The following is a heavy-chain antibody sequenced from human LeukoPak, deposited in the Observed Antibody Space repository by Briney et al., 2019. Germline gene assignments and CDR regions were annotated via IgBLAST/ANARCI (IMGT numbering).Heavy chain of an antibody. D-gene: IGHD2-15*01. J-gene: IGHJ4*02. Sequence: ASVKVSCKASGYTFTSYGISWVRQAPGQGFEWMGWISGYNGNTHYAQNLQGRVTMTTDTSTSTAYMELRSLRSDDTAVYYCARGPYCSGGTCYSQYFDYWGQGTLVTVSS. V-gene: IGHV1-18*01. CDR3: ARGPYCSGGTCYSQYFDY. CDR2: ISGYNGNT. CDR1: GYTFTSYG.